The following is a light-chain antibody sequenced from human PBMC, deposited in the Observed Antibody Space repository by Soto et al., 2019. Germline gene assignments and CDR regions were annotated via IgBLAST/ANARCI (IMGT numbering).Light chain of an antibody. CDR2: KAS. Sequence: DIQMTQSPSTLSASVGDRVTITCRASQSISYWLAWYQQKPGKAPKLLISKASNLESGVPSRFSGSGSGTEFSLTISSLQPDDFATYYCQHYASYPLSFGGGTKVEIK. V-gene: IGKV1-5*03. CDR1: QSISYW. CDR3: QHYASYPLS. J-gene: IGKJ4*01.